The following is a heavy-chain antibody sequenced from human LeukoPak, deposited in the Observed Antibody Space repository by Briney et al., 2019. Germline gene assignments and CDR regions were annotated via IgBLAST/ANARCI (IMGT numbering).Heavy chain of an antibody. CDR1: GFTFSDYA. CDR2: ISSDGINK. V-gene: IGHV3-30-3*01. CDR3: ARDVSGWYYFDY. J-gene: IGHJ4*02. Sequence: PGGSLRLSCAASGFTFSDYAMHWVRQAPGKGLEWVALISSDGINKYYADSVKGRFTISRDNSKNTLYLQMISLRPEDTAFYYCARDVSGWYYFDYWGQETLVTVSS. D-gene: IGHD6-19*01.